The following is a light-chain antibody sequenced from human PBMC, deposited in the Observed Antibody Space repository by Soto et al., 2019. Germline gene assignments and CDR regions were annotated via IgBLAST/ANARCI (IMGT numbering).Light chain of an antibody. CDR2: DDS. V-gene: IGLV3-21*02. J-gene: IGLJ1*01. CDR1: NIGGKS. CDR3: QVWENSRLYV. Sequence: YELTQPPSVSVAPGQTARLTCGGNNIGGKSVHWYQQKPGQAPVLVVYDDSDRPSGIPERFSGSNSGNTATLTISRVEAGDEADYYCQVWENSRLYVFGTGTKLTVL.